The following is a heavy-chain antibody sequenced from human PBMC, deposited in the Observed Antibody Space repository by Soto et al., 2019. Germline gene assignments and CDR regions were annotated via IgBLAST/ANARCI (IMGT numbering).Heavy chain of an antibody. CDR3: AKVLRGSWLLPTYWYFDL. J-gene: IGHJ2*01. D-gene: IGHD3-22*01. Sequence: GGSLRLSCAASGFTFSSYAMSWVRQAPGKGLEWVSAISGSGGSTYYADSVKGRFTISRDNSKNTLYLQMNSLRAEDTAVYYCAKVLRGSWLLPTYWYFDLWGRGTLVTVSS. CDR2: ISGSGGST. V-gene: IGHV3-23*01. CDR1: GFTFSSYA.